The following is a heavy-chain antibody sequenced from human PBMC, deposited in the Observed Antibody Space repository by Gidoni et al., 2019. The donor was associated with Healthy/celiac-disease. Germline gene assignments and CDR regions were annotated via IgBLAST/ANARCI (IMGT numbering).Heavy chain of an antibody. CDR1: GFTVSSNY. Sequence: EVQLVESGGGLIQPGGSLRLSGAASGFTVSSNYMSWVRQAPGQGLEWVSVIYSSGSTYYADPVKGRFTISRDNSKNTLYLQMNSRRAEETAVYYCATTVGTPTFEYFQHWGQGTLVTVSS. CDR3: ATTVGTPTFEYFQH. D-gene: IGHD4-17*01. CDR2: IYSSGST. V-gene: IGHV3-53*01. J-gene: IGHJ1*01.